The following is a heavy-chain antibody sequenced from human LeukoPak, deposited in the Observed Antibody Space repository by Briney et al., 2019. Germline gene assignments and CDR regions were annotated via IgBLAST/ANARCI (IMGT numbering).Heavy chain of an antibody. Sequence: SETLSLTCTVSGYSISSGYYWGWIRPPPGKGLEWIGSIYHSGSTYYNPSLKSRVTISVDTSKNQFSLKLSSVTAADTAVYYCARTYSTPGYYYYMDVWGKGTTVTISS. CDR3: ARTYSTPGYYYYMDV. CDR2: IYHSGST. CDR1: GYSISSGYY. J-gene: IGHJ6*03. V-gene: IGHV4-38-2*02. D-gene: IGHD6-13*01.